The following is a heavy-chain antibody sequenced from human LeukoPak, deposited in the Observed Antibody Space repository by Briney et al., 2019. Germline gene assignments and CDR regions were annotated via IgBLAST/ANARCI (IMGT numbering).Heavy chain of an antibody. D-gene: IGHD6-13*01. CDR1: GGSISSYY. CDR2: IYTSGST. J-gene: IGHJ5*02. Sequence: SETLSLTCNVSGGSISSYYWSWIRQPAGKGLEWIGRIYTSGSTNHNPSLKSRVTMSVDTSKNQFSLKLSSVTAADTAVYYCARGIAAAGYNWFDPWGQGTLVTVSS. CDR3: ARGIAAAGYNWFDP. V-gene: IGHV4-4*07.